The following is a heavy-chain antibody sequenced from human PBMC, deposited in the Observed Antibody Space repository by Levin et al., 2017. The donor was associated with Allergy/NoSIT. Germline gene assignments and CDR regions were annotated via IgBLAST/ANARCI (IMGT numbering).Heavy chain of an antibody. CDR2: IWSDGLHK. V-gene: IGHV3-33*01. CDR3: TREGPSSGTNPFDM. J-gene: IGHJ3*02. CDR1: GFTFNNHG. D-gene: IGHD2-8*01. Sequence: GGSLRLSCAVSGFTFNNHGMHWVRQAPGKGLDWVAVIWSDGLHKYYADSVKGRFTISRDESKNTVYLEMNSLRVDDTAVYFCTREGPSSGTNPFDMWGQGTMVAVSS.